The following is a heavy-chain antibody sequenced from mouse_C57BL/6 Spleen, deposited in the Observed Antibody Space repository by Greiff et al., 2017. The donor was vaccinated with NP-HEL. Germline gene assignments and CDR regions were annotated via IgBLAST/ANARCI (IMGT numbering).Heavy chain of an antibody. D-gene: IGHD2-3*01. CDR3: ARGDGYSDY. CDR1: GYAFSSSW. Sequence: VKLQESGPELVKPGASVKISCKASGYAFSSSWMNWVKQRPGKGLEWIGRIYPGDGDTNYNGKFKGKATLTADKSSSTAYMQLSSLTSEDSAVYFCARGDGYSDYWGQGTTLTVSS. J-gene: IGHJ2*01. CDR2: IYPGDGDT. V-gene: IGHV1-82*01.